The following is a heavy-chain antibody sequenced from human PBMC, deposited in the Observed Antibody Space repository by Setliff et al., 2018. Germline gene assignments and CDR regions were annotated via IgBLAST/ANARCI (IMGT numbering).Heavy chain of an antibody. CDR1: GGSISSYY. D-gene: IGHD6-19*01. Sequence: SETLSLTGTVSGGSISSYYWIWSRKRQGKGLEWIGYMYYSRSTNNNPYFKSRVTVSVYTSKNKFSLKLSSVTAADTAVYDFARAPPRSGWSTRGYYYYYMDVWGNGTPVTVSS. CDR3: ARAPPRSGWSTRGYYYYYMDV. CDR2: MYYSRST. V-gene: IGHV4-59*13. J-gene: IGHJ6*03.